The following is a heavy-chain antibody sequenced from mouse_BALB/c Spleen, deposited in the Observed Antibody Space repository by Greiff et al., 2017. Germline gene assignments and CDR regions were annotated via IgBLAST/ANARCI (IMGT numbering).Heavy chain of an antibody. CDR1: GYTFTSYW. Sequence: QVQLQQSGAELARPGASVKLSCKASGYTFTSYWMQWVKQRPGQGLEWIGAIYPGDGDTRYTQKFKGKATLTADKSSSTAYMQLSSLASEDSAVYYCARTGLSIFDYGSSDYFDYWGQGTTLTVSS. CDR3: ARTGLSIFDYGSSDYFDY. J-gene: IGHJ2*01. D-gene: IGHD1-1*01. V-gene: IGHV1-87*01. CDR2: IYPGDGDT.